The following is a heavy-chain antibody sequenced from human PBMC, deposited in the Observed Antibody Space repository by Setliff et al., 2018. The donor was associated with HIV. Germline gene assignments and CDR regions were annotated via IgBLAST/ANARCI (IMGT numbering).Heavy chain of an antibody. Sequence: GSLRLSCAASGFTFSSYAMSWVRQAPGKGLEWVSDVSGSGGSTYYADSVKGRFTISRDNAKNTLYLQMNSLRPEDTAVYYCAKVDNGHCLSNSCRDFDYWGQGTLVTVSS. CDR1: GFTFSSYA. D-gene: IGHD2-2*03. V-gene: IGHV3-23*01. CDR2: VSGSGGST. CDR3: AKVDNGHCLSNSCRDFDY. J-gene: IGHJ4*02.